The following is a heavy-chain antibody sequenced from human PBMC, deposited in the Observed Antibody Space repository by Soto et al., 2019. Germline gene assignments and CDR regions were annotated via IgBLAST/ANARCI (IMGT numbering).Heavy chain of an antibody. CDR1: GGSISSGDYY. D-gene: IGHD2-15*01. CDR2: IYYSGST. V-gene: IGHV4-30-4*01. Sequence: PSETLSLTCTVSGGSISSGDYYWSWIRQPPGKGLEWIGYIYYSGSTYYNPSLKSRVTISVDTSKNQFSLKLSSVTAADTAVYYCARPGLDCSGGSCYPGHFDYWGQGTLVTVSS. CDR3: ARPGLDCSGGSCYPGHFDY. J-gene: IGHJ4*02.